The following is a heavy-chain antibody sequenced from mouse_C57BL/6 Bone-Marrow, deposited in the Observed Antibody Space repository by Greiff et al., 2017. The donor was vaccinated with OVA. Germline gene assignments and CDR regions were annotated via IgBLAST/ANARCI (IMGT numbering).Heavy chain of an antibody. D-gene: IGHD2-1*01. J-gene: IGHJ3*01. CDR2: INPNYGTT. Sequence: VQLKESGPELVKPGASVKISCKASGYSFTDYNMNWVKQSNGKSLEWIGVINPNYGTTSYNQKFKGKATLTVDKSSSTAYMQLNSLTSEDSAVYYCAIYGNYEAWFAYWGQGTLVTVSA. V-gene: IGHV1-39*01. CDR3: AIYGNYEAWFAY. CDR1: GYSFTDYN.